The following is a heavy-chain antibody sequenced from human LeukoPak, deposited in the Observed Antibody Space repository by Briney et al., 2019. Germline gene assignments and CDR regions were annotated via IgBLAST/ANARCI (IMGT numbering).Heavy chain of an antibody. J-gene: IGHJ4*02. V-gene: IGHV3-30*01. Sequence: GRSLRLSCAASGFTFSSCAMHWVRQAPGKGLEWVAVISYDGSNKYYADSVKGRFTISRDNSENTLYLQMNSLRAEDTAVYYCARELHAFDYWGQGALVTVSS. CDR3: ARELHAFDY. CDR1: GFTFSSCA. CDR2: ISYDGSNK. D-gene: IGHD2-15*01.